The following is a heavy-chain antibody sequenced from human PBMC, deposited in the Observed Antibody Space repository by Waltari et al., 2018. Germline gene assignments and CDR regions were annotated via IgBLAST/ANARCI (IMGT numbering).Heavy chain of an antibody. CDR1: GGSISSYY. CDR3: ARGANGWFDP. Sequence: QLQLQESGPGLVKPSETLSLTCTVSGGSISSYYWSWIRQPPGKGLEWIGYIYYSGSTNYNPSLKSRVTISVDTSKNQFSLKLSSVTAADTAVYYCARGANGWFDPWGQGTLVTVSS. D-gene: IGHD2-8*01. V-gene: IGHV4-59*01. J-gene: IGHJ5*02. CDR2: IYYSGST.